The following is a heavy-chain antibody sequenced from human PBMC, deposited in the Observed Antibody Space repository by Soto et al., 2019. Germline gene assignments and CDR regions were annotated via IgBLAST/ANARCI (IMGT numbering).Heavy chain of an antibody. CDR2: IRGGGDTT. V-gene: IGHV3-23*01. CDR1: GFTFNNYA. Sequence: EVQLLESGGGLVQPGGSLRLSCAASGFTFNNYAMTWVRQAPGKGLEWVSAIRGGGDTTSYADSVKGRFTVSRDGSKNTLYLQMSSLIAEDTARYYCAKGRGGSGSLSPRVDFWGQGTLVTVSS. J-gene: IGHJ4*02. CDR3: AKGRGGSGSLSPRVDF. D-gene: IGHD3-10*01.